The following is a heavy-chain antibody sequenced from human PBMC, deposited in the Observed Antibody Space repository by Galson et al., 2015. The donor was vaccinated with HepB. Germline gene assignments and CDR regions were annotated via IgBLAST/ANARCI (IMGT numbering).Heavy chain of an antibody. D-gene: IGHD3-22*01. V-gene: IGHV3-33*08. CDR2: IWYVGSNK. CDR3: ARGDYYDSSGLVDY. Sequence: SLRLSCAASGFTFSSYGMHWVRQAPGKGLEWVAVIWYVGSNKYYADSVKGRFTISRDNSKNTLYLQMNSLRAEDMAVYYCARGDYYDSSGLVDYWGQGTLVTVSS. CDR1: GFTFSSYG. J-gene: IGHJ4*02.